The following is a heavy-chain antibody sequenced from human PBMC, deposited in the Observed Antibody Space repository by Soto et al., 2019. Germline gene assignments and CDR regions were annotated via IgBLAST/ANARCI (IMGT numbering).Heavy chain of an antibody. CDR3: ATYPPYYYDSSGHYYFDY. J-gene: IGHJ4*02. CDR1: GYTLTELS. Sequence: GASVKVSCKVSGYTLTELSMHWVRQAPGKGLEWMGGFDPEDGETIYAQKFQGRVTMTEDTSTDTAYMELSSLRSEDTAVYYCATYPPYYYDSSGHYYFDYWGQGTLVTVSS. V-gene: IGHV1-24*01. CDR2: FDPEDGET. D-gene: IGHD3-22*01.